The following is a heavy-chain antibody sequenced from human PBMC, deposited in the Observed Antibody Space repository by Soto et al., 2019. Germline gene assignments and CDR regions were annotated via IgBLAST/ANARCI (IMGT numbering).Heavy chain of an antibody. D-gene: IGHD4-17*01. V-gene: IGHV3-48*02. CDR3: ARGTTVVTLGWYLDL. J-gene: IGHJ2*01. Sequence: EVQLVESGGGLVQPGGSLRLSCAASGFTFSSYTMNWVRQAPGKGLEWVSYISSSSNTIYYADSVKGRFTISRDKAKNSLYLQVNSLRDEDTAVYYCARGTTVVTLGWYLDLWGRGTLVTVSS. CDR2: ISSSSNTI. CDR1: GFTFSSYT.